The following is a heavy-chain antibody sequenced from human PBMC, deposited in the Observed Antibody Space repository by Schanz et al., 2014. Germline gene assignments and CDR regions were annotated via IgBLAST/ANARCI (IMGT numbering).Heavy chain of an antibody. J-gene: IGHJ1*01. D-gene: IGHD3-10*01. CDR3: ASGVHVSSLQKGLQF. V-gene: IGHV3-48*01. CDR1: GFDFNSYS. CDR2: IATSSSTR. Sequence: EVRLVESGGGLVQPGGSLRLSCEASGFDFNSYSMNWVRQVPGKRLEWLSCIATSSSTRHYADSVKGRVTISRDNAKNSVSLQMRRLRVEDTAVYYCASGVHVSSLQKGLQFWGRGTLVIVSS.